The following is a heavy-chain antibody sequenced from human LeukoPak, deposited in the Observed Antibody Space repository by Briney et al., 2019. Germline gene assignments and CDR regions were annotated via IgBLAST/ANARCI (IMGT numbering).Heavy chain of an antibody. D-gene: IGHD4-11*01. CDR1: GYTFTSYA. CDR3: ARPHDYTPYYYGMDV. Sequence: GASVKVSCKASGYTFTSYAMHWVRQAPGQRLEWMGWINAGNGNTKYSQKFQGRVTITRDTSASTAYMELSSLRSEDTAVYYCARPHDYTPYYYGMDVWGQGTTVTVSS. CDR2: INAGNGNT. J-gene: IGHJ6*02. V-gene: IGHV1-3*01.